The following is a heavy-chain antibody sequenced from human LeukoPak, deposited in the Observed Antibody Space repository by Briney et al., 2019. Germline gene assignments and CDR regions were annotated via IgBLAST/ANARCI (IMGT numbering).Heavy chain of an antibody. D-gene: IGHD3-10*01. CDR1: GGTFSSYA. J-gene: IGHJ4*02. V-gene: IGHV1-69*05. Sequence: GSSVRVSCKASGGTFSSYAISWVRQAPGQGLEWMGRIIPIFGTANYAQKFQGRVTITTDESTSTAYMELSSLRSEDTAVYYCALGDGSGSYYTPFDYWGQGTLVTVSS. CDR3: ALGDGSGSYYTPFDY. CDR2: IIPIFGTA.